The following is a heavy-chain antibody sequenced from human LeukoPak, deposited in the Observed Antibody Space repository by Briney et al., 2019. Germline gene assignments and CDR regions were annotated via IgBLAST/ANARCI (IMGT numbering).Heavy chain of an antibody. Sequence: ASVKVSCKASGYTFTSYGINWVRQATGQGLQWMGWMNPNSGNTGYAQKFQGRVTITRNTSISTAYMELSSLRSEDTAVYYCARGRGSGWYRWFDPWGQGTLLTVSS. J-gene: IGHJ5*02. CDR1: GYTFTSYG. D-gene: IGHD6-13*01. CDR2: MNPNSGNT. CDR3: ARGRGSGWYRWFDP. V-gene: IGHV1-8*03.